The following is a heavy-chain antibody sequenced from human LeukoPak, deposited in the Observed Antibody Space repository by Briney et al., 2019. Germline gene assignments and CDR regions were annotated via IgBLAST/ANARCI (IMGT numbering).Heavy chain of an antibody. Sequence: PGGSLRLSCAASVFTFSSYGMHWVRQAPGKGLVWVSRIKSDASSTSYADSVKGRFTISRDNAKNTLYLQMNSLRAEDTAVYYCARVQGHPPNGLDVWGQGTMVTVSS. CDR2: IKSDASST. V-gene: IGHV3-74*01. D-gene: IGHD2-8*01. J-gene: IGHJ3*01. CDR3: ARVQGHPPNGLDV. CDR1: VFTFSSYG.